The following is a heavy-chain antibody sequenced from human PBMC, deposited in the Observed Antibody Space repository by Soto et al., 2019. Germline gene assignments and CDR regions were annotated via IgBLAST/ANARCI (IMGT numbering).Heavy chain of an antibody. CDR2: ISAHNGNT. CDR1: GYTFTSYH. CDR3: ARVAPRSDY. J-gene: IGHJ4*02. V-gene: IGHV1-18*01. Sequence: QVQLVQSGAEVKKPGASVKVSCKASGYTFTSYHISWVRQAPGQGLEWMGWISAHNGNTNYAPKLQGRVTMTTDTSTSTAEMDLRSLRSSDTAVEYCARVAPRSDYWGQGTVVTVSS.